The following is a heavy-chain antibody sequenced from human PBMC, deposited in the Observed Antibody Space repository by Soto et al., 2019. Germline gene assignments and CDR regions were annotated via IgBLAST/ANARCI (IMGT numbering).Heavy chain of an antibody. V-gene: IGHV4-34*01. Sequence: QVQLQQWGAGLLKPSETLSLTCAVYGGSFSGYYWSWIRQPPGKGLEWIGEINHSGSTNYNPSHKSGSTISVDTPKNQSSLKLSSVTAADTAVYYCARTLPHLPVATTYYVDYGGQGSLVTVSS. CDR3: ARTLPHLPVATTYYVDY. J-gene: IGHJ4*02. D-gene: IGHD5-12*01. CDR1: GGSFSGYY. CDR2: INHSGST.